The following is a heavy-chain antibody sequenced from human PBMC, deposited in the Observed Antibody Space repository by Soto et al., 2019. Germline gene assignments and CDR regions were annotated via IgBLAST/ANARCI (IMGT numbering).Heavy chain of an antibody. D-gene: IGHD5-12*01. CDR3: ARAYDGYADY. J-gene: IGHJ4*02. CDR1: GDSVRSDSYF. V-gene: IGHV4-39*07. CDR2: ISYSGST. Sequence: SDTLSLTCPFSGDSVRSDSYFWGWIRQSPEKGLEWIASISYSGSTYYNPTLKSRLIISVDTSKSQFSLKLSSVTAADTAVYYCARAYDGYADYWGQGALVT.